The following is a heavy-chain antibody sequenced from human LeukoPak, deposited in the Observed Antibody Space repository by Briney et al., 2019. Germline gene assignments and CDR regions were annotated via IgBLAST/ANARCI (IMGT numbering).Heavy chain of an antibody. CDR3: ARVYGSGSSLPNDY. J-gene: IGHJ4*02. Sequence: GASVKVSCKASGGTFSSYAISWVRQAPGQGLEWMGGIIPIFGTANYAQKFQGRVTITADKSTSTAYMELSSLRSEDTAVYYCARVYGSGSSLPNDYWGQGTLVTVSS. CDR2: IIPIFGTA. D-gene: IGHD3-10*01. V-gene: IGHV1-69*06. CDR1: GGTFSSYA.